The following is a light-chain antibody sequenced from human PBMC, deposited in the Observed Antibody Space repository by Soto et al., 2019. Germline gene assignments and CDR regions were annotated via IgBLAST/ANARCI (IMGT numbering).Light chain of an antibody. J-gene: IGKJ1*01. CDR2: AAS. Sequence: AIRMTQSPSSFSASTGDRVTITCRASQGISSYLAWYQQKPGKAPKLLIYAASTLQSVVPSRFSGSGSGTEFTLTISCLQSEDFATYYCQQYYSYPWTFGQGTKVEIK. V-gene: IGKV1-8*01. CDR1: QGISSY. CDR3: QQYYSYPWT.